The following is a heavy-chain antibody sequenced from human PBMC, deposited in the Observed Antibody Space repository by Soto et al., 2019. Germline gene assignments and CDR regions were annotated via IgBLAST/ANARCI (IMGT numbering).Heavy chain of an antibody. D-gene: IGHD6-13*01. Sequence: QVQLVESGGGVVQPGRSLRLSCAASGLTFSSYGMHWVRQAPGKGLEWVAVIWYDGSNKYYADSVKGRFTISRDNSKNTLYLQMNSLRAEDTAVYYCARDQSISSSWSLGDAFDIWGQGTMVTVSS. CDR1: GLTFSSYG. CDR3: ARDQSISSSWSLGDAFDI. CDR2: IWYDGSNK. V-gene: IGHV3-33*01. J-gene: IGHJ3*02.